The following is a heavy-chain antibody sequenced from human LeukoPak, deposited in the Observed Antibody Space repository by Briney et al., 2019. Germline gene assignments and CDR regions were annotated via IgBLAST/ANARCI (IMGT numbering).Heavy chain of an antibody. Sequence: GGSLRLSCAASGFTFSAYEMNWVRQAPGKGLEWLSYISGSGDTIYYAESVKGRFTISRDNAKNSLYLQTSSLRAEDTAVYYCVSAYGGLLDYWGQGTLVTVSS. CDR1: GFTFSAYE. D-gene: IGHD3-16*01. CDR3: VSAYGGLLDY. V-gene: IGHV3-48*03. J-gene: IGHJ4*02. CDR2: ISGSGDTI.